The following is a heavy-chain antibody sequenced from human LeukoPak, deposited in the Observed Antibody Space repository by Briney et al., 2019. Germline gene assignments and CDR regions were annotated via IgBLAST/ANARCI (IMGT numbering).Heavy chain of an antibody. V-gene: IGHV4-59*01. D-gene: IGHD3-22*01. CDR3: ASARMGYDSSGYFQH. CDR1: GGSISSYY. CDR2: IYYSGST. J-gene: IGHJ1*01. Sequence: SETLSLTCTVSGGSISSYYWSWIRQPPGKGLEWIGYIYYSGSTNYNPSLKSRVTISVDTSKNQFSLKLSSVTAADTAVYYCASARMGYDSSGYFQHWGQGTLVTVSS.